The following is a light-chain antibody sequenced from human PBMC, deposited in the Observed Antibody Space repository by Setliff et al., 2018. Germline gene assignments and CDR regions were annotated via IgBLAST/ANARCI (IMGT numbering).Light chain of an antibody. J-gene: IGLJ2*01. V-gene: IGLV2-23*02. CDR1: NSDIGTYNL. CDR3: SSYGRNRSYVYVL. Sequence: QSALTQPASVSGSPGQSITISCTGANSDIGTYNLVSWYQQYPGRAPNLMIYEVTRRPSGVSDRFSASKSGNTASLTISGLQAEGEADYYCSSYGRNRSYVYVLFGGGTKVTV. CDR2: EVT.